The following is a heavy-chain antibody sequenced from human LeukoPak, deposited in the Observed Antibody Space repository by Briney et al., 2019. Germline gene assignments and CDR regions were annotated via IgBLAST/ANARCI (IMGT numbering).Heavy chain of an antibody. CDR3: ARGRWTLTPAAAGPYYYYYMDV. V-gene: IGHV7-4-1*02. D-gene: IGHD6-13*01. J-gene: IGHJ6*03. Sequence: ASVKVSCKASGYTFTSYAMNWVRQAPGQGLEWMGWINTNTGNPTYAQGFTGRFVFSLDTSVSTAYLQISSLKAEDTAVYYCARGRWTLTPAAAGPYYYYYMDVWGKGTTVTVSS. CDR2: INTNTGNP. CDR1: GYTFTSYA.